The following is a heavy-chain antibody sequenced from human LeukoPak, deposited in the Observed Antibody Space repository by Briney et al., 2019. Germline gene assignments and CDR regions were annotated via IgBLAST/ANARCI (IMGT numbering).Heavy chain of an antibody. CDR1: GFTFSNYW. J-gene: IGHJ4*02. V-gene: IGHV3-11*04. CDR3: ARASYCSGGSCSTPFDY. CDR2: ISSSGSTI. D-gene: IGHD2-15*01. Sequence: GGSLRLSCAASGFTFSNYWMHWVRQAPGKGLEWVSYISSSGSTIYYADSVKGRFTISRDNAKNSLYLQMNSLRAEDTAVYYCARASYCSGGSCSTPFDYWGQGTLVTVSS.